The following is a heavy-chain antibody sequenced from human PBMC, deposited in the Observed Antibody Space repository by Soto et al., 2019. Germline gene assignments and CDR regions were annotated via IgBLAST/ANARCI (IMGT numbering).Heavy chain of an antibody. CDR2: IYYSGST. J-gene: IGHJ5*02. V-gene: IGHV4-59*08. Sequence: SETLSLTCTVSGGSISSYYWSWIRQPPGKGLERIGYIYYSGSTNYNPSLKSRITISVDTSKNQFSLKLSSVTAADTAVYYCARARGSGYYMNWFDPWGQGTLVTVSS. CDR1: GGSISSYY. D-gene: IGHD3-3*01. CDR3: ARARGSGYYMNWFDP.